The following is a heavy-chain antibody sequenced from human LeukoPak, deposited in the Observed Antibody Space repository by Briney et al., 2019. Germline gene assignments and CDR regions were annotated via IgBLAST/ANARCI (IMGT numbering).Heavy chain of an antibody. J-gene: IGHJ4*02. CDR1: GFTFSSYA. CDR2: ISGSGGMT. V-gene: IGHV3-23*01. D-gene: IGHD4-17*01. Sequence: GGSLRLSCAASGFTFSSYAMSWVRQAPGKGLEWVSAISGSGGMTYYADSVKGRFTISRDNSKNTLYLQMNSLRAEDTAMYYCARLLFTVTMKTDYWGQGTLVTVSS. CDR3: ARLLFTVTMKTDY.